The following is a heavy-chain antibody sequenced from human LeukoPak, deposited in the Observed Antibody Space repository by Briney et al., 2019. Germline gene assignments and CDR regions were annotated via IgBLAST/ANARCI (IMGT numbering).Heavy chain of an antibody. J-gene: IGHJ3*02. Sequence: GESLKISCKGSGYSFTGYWIGWVRQMPGKGLEWMGIIYPGDSDTRYSPSFQGQITISADKSISTAYLQWISLKASDTAMYYCARLGGSYYNAFDIWGQGTMVTVSS. D-gene: IGHD1-26*01. CDR3: ARLGGSYYNAFDI. CDR2: IYPGDSDT. CDR1: GYSFTGYW. V-gene: IGHV5-51*01.